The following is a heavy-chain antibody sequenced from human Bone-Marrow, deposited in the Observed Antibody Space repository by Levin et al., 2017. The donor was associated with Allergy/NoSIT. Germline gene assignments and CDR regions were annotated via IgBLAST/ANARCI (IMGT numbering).Heavy chain of an antibody. CDR1: GASIVHHS. CDR3: ARGNPKGYFDF. Sequence: SETLSLTCTVSGASIVHHSWSWIRQTADKRLEWLGRIYVSATTNYNPSLRGRVSMSIDRSNNQFALRLTSLTAADTAIYYCARGNPKGYFDFWGQGSPVAVSS. V-gene: IGHV4-4*07. J-gene: IGHJ4*02. CDR2: IYVSATT.